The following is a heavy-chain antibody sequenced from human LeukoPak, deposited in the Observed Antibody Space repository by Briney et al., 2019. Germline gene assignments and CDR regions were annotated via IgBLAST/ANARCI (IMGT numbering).Heavy chain of an antibody. CDR2: IKQDGSEK. CDR1: GFAFSDYY. CDR3: ARGYSNYIYYYYYMDV. V-gene: IGHV3-7*01. Sequence: SGGSLRLSCTASGFAFSDYYMGWIRQAPGKGLEWVANIKQDGSEKYYVDSVKGRFTISRDNAKNSLYLQMNSLRAEDTAVYYCARGYSNYIYYYYYMDVWGKGTTVTVSS. D-gene: IGHD4-11*01. J-gene: IGHJ6*03.